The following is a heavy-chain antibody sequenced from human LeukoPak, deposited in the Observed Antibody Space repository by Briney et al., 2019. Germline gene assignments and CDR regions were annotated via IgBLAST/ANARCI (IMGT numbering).Heavy chain of an antibody. CDR2: ISYDGSNK. CDR1: GFTFSSYG. CDR3: AKDRGSEHIVVVTAIGFLDY. V-gene: IGHV3-30*18. D-gene: IGHD2-21*02. Sequence: GGSLRLSCAASGFTFSSYGMHWVRQAPGKGLEWVAVISYDGSNKYYADSVKGRFTISRDNSKNTLYLQMNSLRAEDTAVYYCAKDRGSEHIVVVTAIGFLDYWDQGTLVTVSS. J-gene: IGHJ4*02.